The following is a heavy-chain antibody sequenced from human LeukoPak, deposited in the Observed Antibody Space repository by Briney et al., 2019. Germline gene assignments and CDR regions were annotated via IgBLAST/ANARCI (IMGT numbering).Heavy chain of an antibody. CDR1: GYTFTGYY. D-gene: IGHD3-10*01. Sequence: GASVKVSCKASGYTFTGYYMHWVRPAPGQGLEWMGWINPNSGGTNYAQKFQGRVTMTRDTSISTAYMELSRLRSDDTAVYYCARDSNMVRGVYYKERWFDPWGQGTLVTVSS. CDR3: ARDSNMVRGVYYKERWFDP. J-gene: IGHJ5*02. CDR2: INPNSGGT. V-gene: IGHV1-2*02.